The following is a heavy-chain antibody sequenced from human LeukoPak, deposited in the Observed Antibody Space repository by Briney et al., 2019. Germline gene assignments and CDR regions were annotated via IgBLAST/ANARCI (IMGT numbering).Heavy chain of an antibody. CDR2: INTNGST. CDR1: GGSISNYY. J-gene: IGHJ4*02. V-gene: IGHV4-4*07. CDR3: ARGRAVAEY. D-gene: IGHD6-19*01. Sequence: SETLSLTCTASGGSISNYYWSWIRQPAGKGLEWIGRINTNGSTNYNPSLKSRVTMSADTYKNQFSLQLSSVTATDTAVYDCARGRAVAEYWGQGTLVTVAT.